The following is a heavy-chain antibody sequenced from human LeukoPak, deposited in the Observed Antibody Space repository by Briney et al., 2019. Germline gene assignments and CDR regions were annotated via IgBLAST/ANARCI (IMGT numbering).Heavy chain of an antibody. Sequence: PSETLSLTCAVYGGSFSGYYWSWIRQPPGKGLEWIGEINHSGSTNYNPSLKSRVTISVDTSKNQFSLKLSSVTAADTAVYYCARGPVVVVSTYTYYYGMDVWSQGTTVTVSS. CDR3: ARGPVVVVSTYTYYYGMDV. D-gene: IGHD2-15*01. CDR1: GGSFSGYY. V-gene: IGHV4-34*01. J-gene: IGHJ6*02. CDR2: INHSGST.